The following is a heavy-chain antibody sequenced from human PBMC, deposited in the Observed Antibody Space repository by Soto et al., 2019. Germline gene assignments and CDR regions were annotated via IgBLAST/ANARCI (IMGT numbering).Heavy chain of an antibody. Sequence: GGSLRLSCAASGFTFSSYAMSWVRQAPGKGLEWVSAISGSGGSTYYADSVKGRFTISRDNSKNTLYLQMNSLRAEDTAVYYCAKYQSRYDILTGYGSWGQGTLVTVSS. CDR2: ISGSGGST. J-gene: IGHJ4*02. CDR3: AKYQSRYDILTGYGS. D-gene: IGHD3-9*01. CDR1: GFTFSSYA. V-gene: IGHV3-23*01.